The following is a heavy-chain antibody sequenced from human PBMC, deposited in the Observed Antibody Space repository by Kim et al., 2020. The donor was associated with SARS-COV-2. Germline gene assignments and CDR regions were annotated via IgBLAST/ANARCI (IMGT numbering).Heavy chain of an antibody. V-gene: IGHV3-30*04. D-gene: IGHD2-2*01. J-gene: IGHJ6*02. CDR3: ARDVGSSMGV. CDR2: ISYDGSNK. CDR1: GFTFSSYA. Sequence: GGSLRLSCAASGFTFSSYAMHWVRQAPGKGLEWVAVISYDGSNKYYADSVKGRFTISRDNSKNTLYLQMNSLRAEDTAVYYCARDVGSSMGVWGQGTTVTVSS.